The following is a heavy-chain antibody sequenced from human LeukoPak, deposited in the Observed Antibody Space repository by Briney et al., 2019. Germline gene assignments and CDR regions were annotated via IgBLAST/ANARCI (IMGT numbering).Heavy chain of an antibody. CDR1: GYTFTSYD. CDR2: MNPNSGNT. J-gene: IGHJ6*03. V-gene: IGHV1-8*01. D-gene: IGHD2-2*03. CDR3: ASSSGYCSSTSCGNYYYYMDV. Sequence: GASVKASCKASGYTFTSYDINWVRQATGQGLEWMGWMNPNSGNTGYAQKFQGRVTMTRNTSISTAYMELSSLRSEDTAVYYCASSSGYCSSTSCGNYYYYMDVWGKGTTVTVSS.